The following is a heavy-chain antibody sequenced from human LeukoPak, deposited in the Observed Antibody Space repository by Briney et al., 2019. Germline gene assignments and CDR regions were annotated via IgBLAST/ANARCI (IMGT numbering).Heavy chain of an antibody. D-gene: IGHD3-22*01. CDR2: INTGNGNT. Sequence: GASVKVACKTSGYTFSNYGMHWVRQAPRQSLEWMGWINTGNGNTKSSQEFQDRVTLTRDTSASTAYMELNSLSSEDTAVYYCARVPLHDTSGRYYPHWGQGTLVTVSS. CDR3: ARVPLHDTSGRYYPH. CDR1: GYTFSNYG. V-gene: IGHV1-3*04. J-gene: IGHJ1*01.